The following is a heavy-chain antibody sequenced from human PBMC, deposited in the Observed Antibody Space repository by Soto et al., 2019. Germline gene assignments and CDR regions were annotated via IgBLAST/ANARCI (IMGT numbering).Heavy chain of an antibody. CDR3: ARVAVGATYYFDY. J-gene: IGHJ4*02. Sequence: QVQLQESGPGLVKPSGTLSLTCAVSGGSISSSNWWSWVRQPPGKGLEWIGEIYHSGSTNYNPSLKSRFTISIDKSNNQFSLKLSSVTAADTAVYYCARVAVGATYYFDYWGQGTLVTVSS. V-gene: IGHV4-4*02. CDR2: IYHSGST. CDR1: GGSISSSNW. D-gene: IGHD1-26*01.